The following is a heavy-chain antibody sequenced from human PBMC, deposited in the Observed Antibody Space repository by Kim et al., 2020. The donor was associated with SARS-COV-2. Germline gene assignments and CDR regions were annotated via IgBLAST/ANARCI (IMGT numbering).Heavy chain of an antibody. Sequence: SVKVSCKASGGTFSSYAISWVRQAPGQGLEWMGRIIPILGIANYAQKFQGRVTITADKSTSTAYMELSSLRSEETAVYYCARGKYYYDSSGKFPTWYYG. V-gene: IGHV1-69*04. CDR3: ARGKYYYDSSGKFPTWYYG. CDR2: IIPILGIA. CDR1: GGTFSSYA. D-gene: IGHD3-22*01. J-gene: IGHJ6*01.